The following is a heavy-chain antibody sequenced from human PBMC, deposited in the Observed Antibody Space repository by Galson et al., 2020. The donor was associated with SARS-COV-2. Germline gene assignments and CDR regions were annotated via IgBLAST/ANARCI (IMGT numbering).Heavy chain of an antibody. J-gene: IGHJ4*02. CDR2: IKQDGSEK. CDR1: GFTFSSYW. V-gene: IGHV3-7*03. Sequence: GGSLRLSCAASGFTFSSYWMSWVRQAPGKGLEWVANIKQDGSEKYYVDSVKGRFTISRDNAKNSLYLQMNSLRAEDTAVYYCARDRIWFGELLFSYWGQGTLVTVSS. CDR3: ARDRIWFGELLFSY. D-gene: IGHD3-10*01.